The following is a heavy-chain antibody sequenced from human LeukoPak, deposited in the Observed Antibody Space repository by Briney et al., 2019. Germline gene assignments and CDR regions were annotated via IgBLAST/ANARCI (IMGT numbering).Heavy chain of an antibody. J-gene: IGHJ4*02. CDR2: IYYSGST. CDR1: SGAMRRGGYD. D-gene: IGHD1-7*01. CDR3: AAGITGTDFDY. Sequence: SHTPSLINTISSGAMRRGGYDWRSIRQPPRKSIEWIGYIYYSGSTYYNPSLKSRVTISVDTSKNQFSLKLSSVTAADTAVYYCAAGITGTDFDYWGQGTLVTVSS. V-gene: IGHV4-31*03.